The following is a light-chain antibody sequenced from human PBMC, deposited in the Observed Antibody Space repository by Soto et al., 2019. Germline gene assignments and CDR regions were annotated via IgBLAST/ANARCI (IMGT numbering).Light chain of an antibody. V-gene: IGKV3D-15*01. CDR3: QQYNNCPLP. Sequence: EIVMTQSPATLSVSPGERATLSCRASQSVSSNLAWYQQKPGQAPRLLIYGASTRATGIPARFSGSGSGTEFTLTISSLQSEYVAVYYCQQYNNCPLPFGGGPNLDIK. CDR1: QSVSSN. CDR2: GAS. J-gene: IGKJ4*01.